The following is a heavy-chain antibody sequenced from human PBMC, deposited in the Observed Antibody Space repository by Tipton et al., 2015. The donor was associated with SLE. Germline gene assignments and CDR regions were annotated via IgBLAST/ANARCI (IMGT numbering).Heavy chain of an antibody. CDR2: IYPGDSDA. CDR3: ARGSQGGSYSFDY. D-gene: IGHD1-26*01. Sequence: QLVQSGAEVKKPGESLKISCKGSGYTFTSNWIGWVRQMPGKGLEWMGIIYPGDSDARYSPSFQGQVTISADRSINTADLQWSSLKASDTAIYYCARGSQGGSYSFDYWGQGTLVTVPS. J-gene: IGHJ4*02. V-gene: IGHV5-51*01. CDR1: GYTFTSNW.